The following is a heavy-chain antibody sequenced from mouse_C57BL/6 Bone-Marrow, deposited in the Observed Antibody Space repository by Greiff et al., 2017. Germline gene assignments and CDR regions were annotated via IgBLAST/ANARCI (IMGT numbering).Heavy chain of an antibody. V-gene: IGHV1-74*01. CDR2: IHPSDSDT. CDR3: AIYYDYDGAWFAY. D-gene: IGHD2-4*01. CDR1: GYTFTSYW. J-gene: IGHJ3*01. Sequence: QVQLQQPGAELVKPGASVKVSCKASGYTFTSYWMHWVKQRPGQGLEWIGRIHPSDSDTNYNQKFKGKATLTVDKSSSPAYLQLSSLTSEDSAVYDCAIYYDYDGAWFAYWGQGTLVTVSA.